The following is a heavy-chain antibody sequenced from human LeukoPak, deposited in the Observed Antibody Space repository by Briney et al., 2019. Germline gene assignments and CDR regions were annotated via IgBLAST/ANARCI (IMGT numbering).Heavy chain of an antibody. V-gene: IGHV3-48*03. CDR3: AKYAPVTMIVSFG. CDR2: ISSSGSTI. Sequence: PGGSLRLSCAASGFTFSSYEMNWVRQAPGKGLEWVSYISSSGSTIYYADSVKGRFTISRDNAKNSLYLQMNSLRVEDTAVYYCAKYAPVTMIVSFGWGQGTLVTVSS. CDR1: GFTFSSYE. D-gene: IGHD3-22*01. J-gene: IGHJ4*02.